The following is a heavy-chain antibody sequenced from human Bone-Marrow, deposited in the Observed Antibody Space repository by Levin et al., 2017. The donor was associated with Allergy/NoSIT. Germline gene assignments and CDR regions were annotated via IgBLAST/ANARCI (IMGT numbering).Heavy chain of an antibody. V-gene: IGHV1-18*01. D-gene: IGHD3-22*01. CDR2: ISAYNGNT. Sequence: ASVKVSCKASGYTFTSYGISWVRQAPGQGLEWMGWISAYNGNTNYAQKLQGRVTMTTDTSTSTAYMELRSLRSDDTAVYYCARDYKYYYDSSGYYSGEGDFDYWGQGTLVTVSS. CDR1: GYTFTSYG. CDR3: ARDYKYYYDSSGYYSGEGDFDY. J-gene: IGHJ4*02.